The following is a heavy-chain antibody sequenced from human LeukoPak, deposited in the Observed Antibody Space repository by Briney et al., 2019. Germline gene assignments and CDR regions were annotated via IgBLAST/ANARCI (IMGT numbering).Heavy chain of an antibody. J-gene: IGHJ6*02. V-gene: IGHV3-48*04. Sequence: GGSLRLSCAASGFTFSSYSMNWVRQAPGKGLEWVSYISSSGSTIYYADSVKGRFTISRDNAKNSLYLQMNSLRAEDTAVYYCARAPPPNWNYKRDYYYYGMDVWGQGTTVTVSS. CDR2: ISSSGSTI. CDR1: GFTFSSYS. CDR3: ARAPPPNWNYKRDYYYYGMDV. D-gene: IGHD1-7*01.